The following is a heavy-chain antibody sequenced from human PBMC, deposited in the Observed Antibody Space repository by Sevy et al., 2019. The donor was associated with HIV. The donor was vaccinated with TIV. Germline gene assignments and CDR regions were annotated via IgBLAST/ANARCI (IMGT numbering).Heavy chain of an antibody. D-gene: IGHD5-18*01. CDR3: VREGVGGYSYSLDC. V-gene: IGHV3-7*01. J-gene: IGHJ4*02. CDR1: GFTVSRYW. Sequence: GGSLRLSCAASGFTVSRYWMSWVRQAPGKGLEWVATMKEDGSERNYVDSVKGRLTISRDNAKNSLYLQMNSLRAEDTAVYYCVREGVGGYSYSLDCWGQGTLVTVSS. CDR2: MKEDGSER.